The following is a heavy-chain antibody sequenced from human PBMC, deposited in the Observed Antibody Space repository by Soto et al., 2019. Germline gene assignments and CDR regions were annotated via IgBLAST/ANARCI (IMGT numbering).Heavy chain of an antibody. CDR3: AKAIGFGYYYYRMDL. J-gene: IGHJ6*02. D-gene: IGHD2-15*01. CDR2: IYYSGSA. CDR1: GGSVSNISDY. V-gene: IGHV4-61*01. Sequence: PGETLSLTCTVSGGSVSNISDYWSWVRQPPGKGLEWIGYIYYSGSADYNPSLGSRVTISLDTSKNQFPQKMSSVATDATVVYCCAKAIGFGYYYYRMDLWGQGTTVTVSS.